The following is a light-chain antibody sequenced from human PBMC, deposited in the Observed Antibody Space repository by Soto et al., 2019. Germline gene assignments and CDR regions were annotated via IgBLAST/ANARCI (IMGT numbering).Light chain of an antibody. CDR3: HQRSKWPLT. V-gene: IGKV3-11*01. Sequence: EIVLTQSPATLSLSPGERATLSCRASQSVRSYLAWYQQKPGQAPRLLIYDASNRATDIPARFSGSGSGTDFTPTISSLDPEDFAVYYCHQRSKWPLTFGGGTKVDIK. CDR2: DAS. CDR1: QSVRSY. J-gene: IGKJ4*01.